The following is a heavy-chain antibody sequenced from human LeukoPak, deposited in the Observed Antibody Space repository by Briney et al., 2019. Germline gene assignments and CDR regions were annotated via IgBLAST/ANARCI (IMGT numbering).Heavy chain of an antibody. D-gene: IGHD3-3*01. CDR3: ARNSLGAPYYDFWSGYRSHDAFDI. J-gene: IGHJ3*02. CDR2: INPNSGGT. V-gene: IGHV1-2*06. Sequence: ASVKVSCKASGYTFTGYYMHWVRQAPGQGLEWMGRINPNSGGTNYAQKFQGRVTMTRDTSISTAYMELSRLRSDDTAVYYCARNSLGAPYYDFWSGYRSHDAFDIWGQGTTVTVSS. CDR1: GYTFTGYY.